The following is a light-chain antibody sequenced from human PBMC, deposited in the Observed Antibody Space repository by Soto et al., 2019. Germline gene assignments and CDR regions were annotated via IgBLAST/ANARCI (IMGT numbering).Light chain of an antibody. Sequence: DIQMTQSPSSLSASVGDRVTITCQASQDIDNNLNWYQQRSGKAPKVLIYDASNLKAGVPSRFTGSGSGTDFTFTISSLQPEDIATYYCQQYDDFPHTFGQGTKLEI. CDR2: DAS. CDR1: QDIDNN. J-gene: IGKJ2*01. V-gene: IGKV1-33*01. CDR3: QQYDDFPHT.